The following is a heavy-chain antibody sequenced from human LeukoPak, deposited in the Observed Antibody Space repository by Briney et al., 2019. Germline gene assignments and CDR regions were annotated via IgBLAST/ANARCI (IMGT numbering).Heavy chain of an antibody. Sequence: PGRSLRLSCAASGFTFSSYGMHWVRQAPGKGLEWVAVISYDGSNKYYADSVKGRFTISRDNSKNTLYLQMNSLRAEDTAVYYCAKDPGTAIGYYFDYWGQGTLVTVSS. CDR3: AKDPGTAIGYYFDY. V-gene: IGHV3-30*18. D-gene: IGHD5-18*01. J-gene: IGHJ4*02. CDR1: GFTFSSYG. CDR2: ISYDGSNK.